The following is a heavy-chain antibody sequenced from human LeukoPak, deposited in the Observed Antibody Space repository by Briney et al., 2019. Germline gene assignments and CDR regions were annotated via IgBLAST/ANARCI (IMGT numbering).Heavy chain of an antibody. CDR2: INPSGGST. CDR3: ARGNGGYCSSTSCYFDAFDI. D-gene: IGHD2-2*01. CDR1: GYTFTSYY. J-gene: IGHJ3*02. Sequence: GASVKVSCKASGYTFTSYYMHWVRQAPGQGLEWMGIINPSGGSTSYAQKFQGRVTITADESTSTAYMELSSLRSEDTAVYYCARGNGGYCSSTSCYFDAFDIWGQGTMVTVSS. V-gene: IGHV1-46*01.